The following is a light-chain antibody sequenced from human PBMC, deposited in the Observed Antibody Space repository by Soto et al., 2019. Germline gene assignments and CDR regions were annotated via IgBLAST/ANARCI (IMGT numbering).Light chain of an antibody. CDR2: KAS. V-gene: IGKV1-5*03. J-gene: IGKJ3*01. CDR3: QQSNSYPFT. Sequence: DIQMTQSPSTLSASVGDRVTITCRASQIISNWLAWYQQKPGKAPKVLIYKASSLETGVPSRVSGSGSGTEFTLTIRSLQPDDFATYYCQQSNSYPFTFGPGTKVNIK. CDR1: QIISNW.